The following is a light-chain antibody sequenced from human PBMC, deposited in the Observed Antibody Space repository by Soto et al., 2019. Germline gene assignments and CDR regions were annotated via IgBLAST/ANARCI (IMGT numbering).Light chain of an antibody. CDR1: QNIGVY. V-gene: IGKV1-39*01. J-gene: IGKJ1*01. Sequence: DIQMTQSPSSLSASAGDRVTITCRASQNIGVYLNWYQKKPGKAPKLLIHAASSLHSGVPSTFSGSGSGTDFALTISSLQPEDFATYYCHQTAANPWTFAQGTKVDI. CDR2: AAS. CDR3: HQTAANPWT.